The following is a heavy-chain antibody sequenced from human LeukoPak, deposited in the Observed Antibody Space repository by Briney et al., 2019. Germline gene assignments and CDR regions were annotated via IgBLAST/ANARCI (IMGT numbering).Heavy chain of an antibody. CDR2: IFGSGGSP. D-gene: IGHD5-18*01. CDR1: GFTFGSHA. Sequence: GGSLRLSCEASGFTFGSHAMYWVRQAPGKGLEWVAGIFGSGGSPHYADPVKGRFTISRDNSRNTVYLRIKSLRAEDTAVYYCGKTTVGYSSGQKPAWPVDYWGQGTLVTVSS. CDR3: GKTTVGYSSGQKPAWPVDY. J-gene: IGHJ4*02. V-gene: IGHV3-23*01.